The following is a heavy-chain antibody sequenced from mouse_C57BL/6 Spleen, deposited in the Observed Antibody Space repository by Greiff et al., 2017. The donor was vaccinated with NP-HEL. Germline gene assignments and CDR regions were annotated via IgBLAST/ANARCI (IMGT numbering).Heavy chain of an antibody. D-gene: IGHD2-5*01. Sequence: EVKLVESGPGLAKPSQTLSLTCSVTGYSITSDYWNWIRKFPGNKLEYMGYISYSGSTYYNPSLKSRISITRDTSKNQYYLQLNSVTTEDTATYYCARYSNYGYWYFDVWGTGTTVTVSS. V-gene: IGHV3-8*01. J-gene: IGHJ1*03. CDR3: ARYSNYGYWYFDV. CDR1: GYSITSDY. CDR2: ISYSGST.